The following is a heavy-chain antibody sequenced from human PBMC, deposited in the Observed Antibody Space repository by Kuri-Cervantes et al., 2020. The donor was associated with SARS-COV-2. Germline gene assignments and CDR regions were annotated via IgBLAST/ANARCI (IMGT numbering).Heavy chain of an antibody. CDR2: IATDGDP. Sequence: GESLKISCAASGFTFSRNDMHWVRQATGRGLEWVSPIATDGDPYYPGSVKGRFTISRDNSKNTLYLQMNTLKTEDTAMFYCARDASYSGSYGSFQHWGQGTLVTVSS. CDR3: ARDASYSGSYGSFQH. J-gene: IGHJ1*01. D-gene: IGHD1-26*01. V-gene: IGHV3-13*05. CDR1: GFTFSRND.